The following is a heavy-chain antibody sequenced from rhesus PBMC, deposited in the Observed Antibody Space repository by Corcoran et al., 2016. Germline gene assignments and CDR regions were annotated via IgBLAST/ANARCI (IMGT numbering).Heavy chain of an antibody. Sequence: QVQLQESGPGVVKPSETLSLTCAVSGGSISDSYRWSWIRQPPGTGLEWIGYIYGNSTSTNTTPSLKRRVTISKDTSKNQFSLKLSSVTAADTAVYYCARDCSGSYYYSDNSLDVWGRGVLVTVSS. CDR3: ARDCSGSYYYSDNSLDV. CDR1: GGSISDSYR. J-gene: IGHJ5-2*02. CDR2: IYGNSTST. V-gene: IGHV4S10*01. D-gene: IGHD3-16*01.